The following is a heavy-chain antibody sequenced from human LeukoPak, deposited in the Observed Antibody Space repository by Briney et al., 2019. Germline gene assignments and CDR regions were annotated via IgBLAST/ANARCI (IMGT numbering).Heavy chain of an antibody. CDR2: IYPADSDT. CDR1: GHSFTSNW. CDR3: ARQEYCSGGSCYTWFDP. Sequence: GESLKISCKGSGHSFTSNWIGWVRQMPGKGLEWMGIIYPADSDTRYSPSSQGQVTISADKSITTAYLQWSSLKASDTAMYHCARQEYCSGGSCYTWFDPWGQGTLVIVSS. D-gene: IGHD2-15*01. V-gene: IGHV5-51*01. J-gene: IGHJ5*02.